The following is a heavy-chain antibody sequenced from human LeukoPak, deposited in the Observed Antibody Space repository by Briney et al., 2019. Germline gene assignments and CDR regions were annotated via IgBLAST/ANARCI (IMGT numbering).Heavy chain of an antibody. CDR1: GGSFSGYY. CDR3: ARAPWDSYYNSYFDF. Sequence: SETLSLTCAVYGGSFSGYYWSWIRQPPGKGLEWIGEINHSGSTNYNPSLKSRVTISVDTSKNQFSLRLTSVTAADTAVYYCARAPWDSYYNSYFDFWGQGTLVTVSS. V-gene: IGHV4-34*01. D-gene: IGHD3-10*01. CDR2: INHSGST. J-gene: IGHJ4*02.